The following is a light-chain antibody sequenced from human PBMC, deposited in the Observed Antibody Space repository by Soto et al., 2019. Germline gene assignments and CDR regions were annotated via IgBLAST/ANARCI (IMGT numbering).Light chain of an antibody. CDR3: GTWDSSLSAGGV. V-gene: IGLV1-51*01. Sequence: QSVLTQPPSVSGAPGQRVTISCTGSSSNIGAGYDVHWYQQLPGTAPKLLIYDNNKRPSGIPDRFSGSKSGTSATLGITGLQTGDEADYHCGTWDSSLSAGGVFGTGTKVTVL. CDR1: SSNIGAGYD. CDR2: DNN. J-gene: IGLJ1*01.